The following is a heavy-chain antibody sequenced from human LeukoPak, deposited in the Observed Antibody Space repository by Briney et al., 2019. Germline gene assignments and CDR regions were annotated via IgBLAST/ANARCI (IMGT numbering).Heavy chain of an antibody. J-gene: IGHJ4*02. V-gene: IGHV4-59*01. CDR2: IYYSGST. D-gene: IGHD5-24*01. CDR3: ARVRDGYSLFDY. CDR1: GGSISSYY. Sequence: PSETLSLTCTVSGGSISSYYWSWIRQPPGKGLEWSGYIYYSGSTNYNPSLKSRVTISVDTSKNQFSLKLSSVTAADTAVYYCARVRDGYSLFDYWGQGTLVTVSS.